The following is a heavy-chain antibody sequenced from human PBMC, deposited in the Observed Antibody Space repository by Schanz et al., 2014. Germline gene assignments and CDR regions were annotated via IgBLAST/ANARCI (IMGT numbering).Heavy chain of an antibody. J-gene: IGHJ6*02. V-gene: IGHV3-7*03. Sequence: DVQLVESGGGLVQPGGSLRLSCAASGFTFTGHWMSWVRQAPGKGLEWVANIKEDGSKKYYVDSVRGRFTISRDNAKNSLYLQMNSLRVEDTAVYYCAKDPYGMDVWGQGTTVTVSS. CDR2: IKEDGSKK. CDR1: GFTFTGHW. CDR3: AKDPYGMDV.